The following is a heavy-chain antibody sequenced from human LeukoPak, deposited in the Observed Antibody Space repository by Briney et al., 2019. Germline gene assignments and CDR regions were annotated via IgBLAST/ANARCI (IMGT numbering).Heavy chain of an antibody. CDR3: AKTTTGYSSGRYPGWPVDY. Sequence: GGSLRLSCAASGFTFSSYAMYWVRQAPGKGLEWVSGIFGSGGSTHYADSVKGRFTISRDNSKNTVYLQMNSLRAEDTAVYYCAKTTTGYSSGRYPGWPVDYWGQETLVTVSS. CDR1: GFTFSSYA. CDR2: IFGSGGST. V-gene: IGHV3-23*01. D-gene: IGHD6-19*01. J-gene: IGHJ4*02.